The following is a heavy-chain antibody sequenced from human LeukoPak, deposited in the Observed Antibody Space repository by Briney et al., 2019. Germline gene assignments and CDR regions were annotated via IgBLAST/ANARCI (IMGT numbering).Heavy chain of an antibody. D-gene: IGHD6-13*01. Sequence: TGGSLRLSCAVSGFTFSNFWMSWVRQAPGKGLEWVANMKPDGSEKYYVDSVKGRFTISRDTSKNSLYLQMNSLRAEDTAVYYCARDPRQSHRVYTTGDYWGQGTLVTVSS. J-gene: IGHJ4*02. CDR2: MKPDGSEK. CDR1: GFTFSNFW. V-gene: IGHV3-7*01. CDR3: ARDPRQSHRVYTTGDY.